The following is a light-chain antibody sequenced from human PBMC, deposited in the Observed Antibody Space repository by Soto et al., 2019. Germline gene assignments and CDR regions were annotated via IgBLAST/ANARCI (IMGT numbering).Light chain of an antibody. CDR1: QDITNY. CDR2: GAS. CDR3: QQYDSVFT. J-gene: IGKJ3*01. V-gene: IGKV1-33*01. Sequence: DIQMTQSPSSLSASVGDRVTITCQARQDITNYLNWYQQKPGKAPNLLIYGASNLETGVPSRFSGSGSGTDFTFTISSLQAEDIGTYFCQQYDSVFTFGQGTTVDIK.